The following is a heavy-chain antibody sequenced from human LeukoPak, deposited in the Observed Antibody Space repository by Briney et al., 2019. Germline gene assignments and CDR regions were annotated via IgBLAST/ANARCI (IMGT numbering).Heavy chain of an antibody. V-gene: IGHV4-39*07. D-gene: IGHD4-17*01. J-gene: IGHJ2*01. CDR1: GGSISSSSYY. CDR2: IYYSGST. Sequence: SETLSLTCTVSGGSISSSSYYWGWIRQPPGKGLEWIGSIYYSGSTYYNPSLKSRVTISVDTSKNQFSLKLSSVTAADTAVYYCARDEDDGDYPYWYFDLWGRGTLVTVSS. CDR3: ARDEDDGDYPYWYFDL.